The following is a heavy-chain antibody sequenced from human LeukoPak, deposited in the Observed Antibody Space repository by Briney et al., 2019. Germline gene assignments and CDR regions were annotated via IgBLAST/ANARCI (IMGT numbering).Heavy chain of an antibody. D-gene: IGHD4-17*01. CDR2: ISSSSSYI. V-gene: IGHV3-21*01. CDR1: GFTFSSYS. Sequence: GGSLRLSCAASGFTFSSYSMKWVRQAPGKGLEWVSSISSSSSYIYYADSVKGRFTISRDNAKNSLYLQMNSLRAEDTAVYYCARSYPEYGDYPGRFDYWGQGTLVTVSS. CDR3: ARSYPEYGDYPGRFDY. J-gene: IGHJ4*02.